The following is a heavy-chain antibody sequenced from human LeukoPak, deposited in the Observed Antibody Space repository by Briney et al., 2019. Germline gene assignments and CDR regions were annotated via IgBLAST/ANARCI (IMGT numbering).Heavy chain of an antibody. CDR3: ARDNNWNDRNYFDY. CDR2: ISAYNGNT. Sequence: GSSVKVSCKASGYTFTSYGISWVRQAPGQGLEWVGWISAYNGNTNYAQKLQGRVTMTTDTSTSTAYMELRSLRSDDTAVYYCARDNNWNDRNYFDYWGQGTLVTVSS. V-gene: IGHV1-18*01. J-gene: IGHJ4*02. CDR1: GYTFTSYG. D-gene: IGHD1-1*01.